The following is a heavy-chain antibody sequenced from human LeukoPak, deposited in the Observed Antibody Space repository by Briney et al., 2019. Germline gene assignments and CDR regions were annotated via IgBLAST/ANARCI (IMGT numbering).Heavy chain of an antibody. CDR2: ISGSGGST. CDR1: GFTFSSYA. V-gene: IGHV3-23*01. D-gene: IGHD6-19*01. CDR3: ARDLAVAGTADDY. Sequence: GGSLRLSCAASGFTFSSYAMSWVRQAPGKGLEWVSAISGSGGSTYYADSVKGRFTISRDNSKNTLYLQMNSLRAEDTAVYYCARDLAVAGTADDYWGQGTLVTVSS. J-gene: IGHJ4*02.